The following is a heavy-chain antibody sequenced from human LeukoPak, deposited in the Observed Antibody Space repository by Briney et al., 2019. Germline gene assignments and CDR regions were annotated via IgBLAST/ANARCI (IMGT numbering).Heavy chain of an antibody. D-gene: IGHD3-22*01. CDR3: ARRGSSGSYSYFDY. V-gene: IGHV4-39*07. Sequence: SETLSLSCTVSGGSVSSSSDYWGWIRQPPGKGLEWIGSVYYSGTTDYNPSLKTRVTISADTSKNQFSLKLSSVTAADTAVYYCARRGSSGSYSYFDYWGQGTLVTVSS. J-gene: IGHJ4*02. CDR1: GGSVSSSSDY. CDR2: VYYSGTT.